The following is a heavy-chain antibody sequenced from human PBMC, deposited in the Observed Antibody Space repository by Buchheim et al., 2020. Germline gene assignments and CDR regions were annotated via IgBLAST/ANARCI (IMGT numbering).Heavy chain of an antibody. CDR2: ISYDGSNK. Sequence: QVQLVESGGGVVQPGMSLRLSCAASGFTFSSYGMHWVRPAPGKGLEWVAVISYDGSNKYYADSVKGRFTISRDTSMNTLYLQMNSLRAEDTDVYYCAKDSDGYNWNYVPKYYYYYGMDVWGQGTT. CDR3: AKDSDGYNWNYVPKYYYYYGMDV. D-gene: IGHD1-7*01. J-gene: IGHJ6*02. CDR1: GFTFSSYG. V-gene: IGHV3-30*18.